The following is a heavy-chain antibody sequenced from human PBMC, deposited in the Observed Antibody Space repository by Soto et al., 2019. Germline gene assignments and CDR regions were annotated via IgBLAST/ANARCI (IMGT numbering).Heavy chain of an antibody. D-gene: IGHD5-12*01. CDR3: ARYIVATTYYFDY. Sequence: PSETLSLTCTVSGGSISSYYWSWIRQPPGKGLEWIGYIYYSGSTYYNPSLKSRITISVDTSKNQFSLKLSSVTAADTAVYYCARYIVATTYYFDYWGQGTLVTVSS. V-gene: IGHV4-59*06. CDR1: GGSISSYY. J-gene: IGHJ4*02. CDR2: IYYSGST.